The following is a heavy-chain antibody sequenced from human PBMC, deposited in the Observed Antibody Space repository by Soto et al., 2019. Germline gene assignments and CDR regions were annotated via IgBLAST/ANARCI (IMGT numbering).Heavy chain of an antibody. Sequence: QVQLQESGPGLVKPSQTLSLTCSVSGGSISSGDYYWSWIRQPPGKGLEWIAYIYYSGIIYYNPSLKSRVTVSRDTSKNPFFLNLDSVTAADTAVYYCAREVGEVDYSSSSDAFDIWGQGTMVTVSS. CDR3: AREVGEVDYSSSSDAFDI. J-gene: IGHJ3*02. D-gene: IGHD6-6*01. CDR2: IYYSGII. V-gene: IGHV4-30-4*01. CDR1: GGSISSGDYY.